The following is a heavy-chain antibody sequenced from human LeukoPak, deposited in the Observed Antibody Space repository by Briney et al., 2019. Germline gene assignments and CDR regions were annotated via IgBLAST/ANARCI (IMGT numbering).Heavy chain of an antibody. J-gene: IGHJ4*02. D-gene: IGHD3-10*01. CDR2: INPNSGGT. CDR3: ARDYELGTPGSAYEFFDY. V-gene: IGHV1-2*02. CDR1: GYTFTDHF. Sequence: ASVKVSCKASGYTFTDHFMHWVRHAPGQGLEWMGWINPNSGGTSCAQKFKGRVTMTRDASINTVYMELSRLGSDDTAVYYCARDYELGTPGSAYEFFDYWGQGTLVTVSS.